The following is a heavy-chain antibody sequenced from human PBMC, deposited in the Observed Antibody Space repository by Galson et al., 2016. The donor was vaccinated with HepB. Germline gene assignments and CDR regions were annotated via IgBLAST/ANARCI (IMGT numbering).Heavy chain of an antibody. D-gene: IGHD5-18*01. Sequence: SVKVSCKASGYTFISFYIHWVRQAPGQGLERVGIINPSGGSTSYAPKFQGRVTMTSDASTSTVHMELTSLTPEDTAVYYCTRDYSGYSSGNDYWGQGTQVTVSS. V-gene: IGHV1-46*01. CDR1: GYTFISFY. CDR2: INPSGGST. CDR3: TRDYSGYSSGNDY. J-gene: IGHJ4*02.